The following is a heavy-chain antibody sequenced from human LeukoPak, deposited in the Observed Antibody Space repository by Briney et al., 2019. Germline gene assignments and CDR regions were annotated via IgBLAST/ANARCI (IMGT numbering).Heavy chain of an antibody. V-gene: IGHV4-34*01. CDR2: INHSGST. CDR3: ARSSGYYYDPLKDY. J-gene: IGHJ4*02. D-gene: IGHD3-22*01. Sequence: PSETLSLTCAVYGRSFSGYYWSWIRQPPGKGLEWIGEINHSGSTNYNPSLKSRVTISVDTSKNQFSLKLSSVTAADTAVYYCARSSGYYYDPLKDYWGQGTLVTVSS. CDR1: GRSFSGYY.